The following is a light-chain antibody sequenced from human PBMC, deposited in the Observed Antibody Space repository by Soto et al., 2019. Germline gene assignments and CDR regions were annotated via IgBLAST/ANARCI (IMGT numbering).Light chain of an antibody. Sequence: QSVLTQPHSVSGSPGQSVAISCTGTSSDVGGYNYVSWYQQHPGKAPKLMIYDVSKRPSGVPDRFSGSKSGNTASLTISGLQAEDEADYYCCSYAGSYSCVLGTGTKLTVL. V-gene: IGLV2-11*01. CDR3: CSYAGSYSCV. J-gene: IGLJ1*01. CDR1: SSDVGGYNY. CDR2: DVS.